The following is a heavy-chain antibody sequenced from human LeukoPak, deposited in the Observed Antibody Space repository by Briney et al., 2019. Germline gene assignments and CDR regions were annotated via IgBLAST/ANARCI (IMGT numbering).Heavy chain of an antibody. CDR3: ARDVKSSAEYYFDY. V-gene: IGHV3-30*04. D-gene: IGHD6-13*01. J-gene: IGHJ4*02. CDR2: ISIDGSDK. Sequence: GGSLRLSCEASGFTFSTYAMHWVRQAPGKGLEWVAVISIDGSDKHHADSVKGRFTISRDNSKNTLYLQMNSLRAEDTAVYFCARDVKSSAEYYFDYWGQGPLVTVSS. CDR1: GFTFSTYA.